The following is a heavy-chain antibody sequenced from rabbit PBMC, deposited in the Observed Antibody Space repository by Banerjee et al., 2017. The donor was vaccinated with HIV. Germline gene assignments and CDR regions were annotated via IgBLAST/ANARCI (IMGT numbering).Heavy chain of an antibody. V-gene: IGHV1S45*01. CDR3: ARDLAGVIGWNFNV. CDR2: IYTGTSGST. Sequence: QEQLEESGGDLVKPEGSLTLTCTASGLDFSSSYWICWVRQAPGKGLEWIASIYTGTSGSTWYANWAKGRFTISKTSSTTVTLQMTSLTAADTATYFCARDLAGVIGWNFNVWGPGTLVTV. D-gene: IGHD4-1*01. CDR1: GLDFSSSYW. J-gene: IGHJ4*01.